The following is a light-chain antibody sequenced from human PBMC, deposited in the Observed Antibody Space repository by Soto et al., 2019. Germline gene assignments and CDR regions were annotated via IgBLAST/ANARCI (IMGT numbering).Light chain of an antibody. J-gene: IGLJ2*01. CDR1: SSDVGGYNY. CDR2: EVS. CDR3: KSYVGDNTVV. Sequence: QSALTQPPSASGSPGQSVTISCTGTSSDVGGYNYVSWYQQHPGKAPKLIIYEVSKRPSGVPDRFSGSKSGNTASLTVSGLQADDEAHYYCKSYVGDNTVVFGGGTKLTVL. V-gene: IGLV2-8*01.